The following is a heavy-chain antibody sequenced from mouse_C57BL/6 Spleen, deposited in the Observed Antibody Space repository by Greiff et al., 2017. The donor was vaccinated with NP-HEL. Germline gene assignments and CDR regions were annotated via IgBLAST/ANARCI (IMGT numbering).Heavy chain of an antibody. J-gene: IGHJ3*01. V-gene: IGHV1-52*01. Sequence: QVQLQQSGAELVRPGSSVKLSCKASGYTFTSYWMHWVKQRPIQGLEWIGNIDPSDSETHYNQKFKDKATLTVDKSSSTAYMQLSSLTSEDSAVYYCARRGYYDEAWFAYWGQGTLVTVSA. CDR1: GYTFTSYW. CDR3: ARRGYYDEAWFAY. CDR2: IDPSDSET. D-gene: IGHD2-4*01.